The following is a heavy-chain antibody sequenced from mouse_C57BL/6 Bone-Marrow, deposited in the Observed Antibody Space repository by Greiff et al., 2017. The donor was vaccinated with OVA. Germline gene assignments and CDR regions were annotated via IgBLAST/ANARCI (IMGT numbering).Heavy chain of an antibody. J-gene: IGHJ3*01. CDR2: IDPSDSYT. D-gene: IGHD1-1*01. CDR1: GYTFTSYW. CDR3: ASRDGSSAWFAY. Sequence: QVQLQQPGAELVMPGASVKLSCKASGYTFTSYWMHWVKQRPGQGLEWIGEIDPSDSYTNYNQKFKGKSTLTVDKSSSTAYMQLSSLTSEDSAVYCCASRDGSSAWFAYWGQGTLVTVSA. V-gene: IGHV1-69*01.